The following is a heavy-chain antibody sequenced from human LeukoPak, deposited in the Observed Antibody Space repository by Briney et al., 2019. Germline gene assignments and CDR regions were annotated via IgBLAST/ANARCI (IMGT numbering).Heavy chain of an antibody. V-gene: IGHV1-18*01. D-gene: IGHD6-6*01. J-gene: IGHJ5*02. CDR3: ARVKSAARRNYNWFDP. CDR1: GYTFTSYG. Sequence: GASVKVSCKASGYTFTSYGISWVRQAPGQGLEWMGWISAYNGNTNYAQKLQGRVTMTTDTSTSTAYMELRSLRSDDTAVYYCARVKSAARRNYNWFDPWGQGTLVTVSS. CDR2: ISAYNGNT.